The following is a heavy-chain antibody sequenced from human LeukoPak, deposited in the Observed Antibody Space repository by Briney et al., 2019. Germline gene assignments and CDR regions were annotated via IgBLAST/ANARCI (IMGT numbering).Heavy chain of an antibody. CDR2: INTDGNST. CDR1: GFTFSSYG. Sequence: GGSLRLSCAASGFTFSSYGMQWVRQAPGKGLVWVSRINTDGNSTRYADSVKGRFTISRDNAKNALFLQMNSLRAEDTAVYYCAREAGIYVDYWGQGTLVTVSS. D-gene: IGHD6-19*01. CDR3: AREAGIYVDY. J-gene: IGHJ4*02. V-gene: IGHV3-74*01.